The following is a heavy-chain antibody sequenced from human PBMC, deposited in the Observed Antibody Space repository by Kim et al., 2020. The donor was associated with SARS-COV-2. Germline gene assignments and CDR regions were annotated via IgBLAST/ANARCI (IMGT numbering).Heavy chain of an antibody. CDR3: ATANWNYHEERSFVDP. CDR2: FDPEDGET. J-gene: IGHJ5*02. D-gene: IGHD1-7*01. CDR1: GYTLTELS. Sequence: ASVKVSCKVSGYTLTELSMHWVRQAPGKGLEWMGGFDPEDGETIYAQKFQGRVTMTEDTSTDTAYMELSSLRSEDTAVYYCATANWNYHEERSFVDPWGQGTLVTVSS. V-gene: IGHV1-24*01.